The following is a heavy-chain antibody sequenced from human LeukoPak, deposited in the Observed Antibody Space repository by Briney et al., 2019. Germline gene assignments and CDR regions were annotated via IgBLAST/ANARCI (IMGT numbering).Heavy chain of an antibody. J-gene: IGHJ4*02. CDR2: ISYDGSNK. Sequence: AGRSLRLSCAASGFTFSSYAMHWVRQAPGKGLEWVAGISYDGSNKYYADSVKGRFTISRDNSKNTLYLQMNSLRAEDTTVYYCARESWFGELPDGFDYWGQGTLVTVSS. CDR1: GFTFSSYA. D-gene: IGHD3-10*01. CDR3: ARESWFGELPDGFDY. V-gene: IGHV3-30*04.